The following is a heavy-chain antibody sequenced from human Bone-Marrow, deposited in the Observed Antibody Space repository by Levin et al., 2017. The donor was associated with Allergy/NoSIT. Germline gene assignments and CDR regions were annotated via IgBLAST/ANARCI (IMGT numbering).Heavy chain of an antibody. CDR1: GFTFTTYA. Sequence: GESLKISCAASGFTFTTYAMSWVRQAPGKGLDWVSSISGTGGNTNYADSVKGRFTISRDNSKNTLYFQMNSLRAEDTAVYYCATRYCTTTSCSRIYWGQGTLVTVSS. D-gene: IGHD2-2*01. J-gene: IGHJ4*02. V-gene: IGHV3-23*01. CDR2: ISGTGGNT. CDR3: ATRYCTTTSCSRIY.